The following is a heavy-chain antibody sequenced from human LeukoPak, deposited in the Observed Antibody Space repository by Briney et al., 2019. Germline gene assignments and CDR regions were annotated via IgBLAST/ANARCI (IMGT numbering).Heavy chain of an antibody. CDR1: GGSISSDDYS. CDR3: ARNYGSGSYSSFDY. J-gene: IGHJ4*02. CDR2: IYYSGST. Sequence: SETLSLTCTVSGGSISSDDYSWGWIRQPPGEGLECIGYIYYSGSTNYNPSLKSRVTISMDTSKNQFSLKLSSVTAADTAVYYCARNYGSGSYSSFDYWGQGTLVTVSS. V-gene: IGHV4-30-4*02. D-gene: IGHD3-10*01.